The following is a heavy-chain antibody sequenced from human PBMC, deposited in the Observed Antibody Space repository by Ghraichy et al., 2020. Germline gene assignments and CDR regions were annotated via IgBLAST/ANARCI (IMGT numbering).Heavy chain of an antibody. V-gene: IGHV4-59*01. CDR1: GGSISSFS. J-gene: IGHJ4*02. D-gene: IGHD5-12*01. CDR3: ARDGGYSGNDWVGQFDS. CDR2: FHYSGNT. Sequence: SETLSLTCTVSGGSISSFSWSWVRQAPGKGLEWIGHFHYSGNTNYNPSLKSRVAISLDTSKNQFSLRLSSVTAADTAVYYWARDGGYSGNDWVGQFDSWGQGTLVTVSS.